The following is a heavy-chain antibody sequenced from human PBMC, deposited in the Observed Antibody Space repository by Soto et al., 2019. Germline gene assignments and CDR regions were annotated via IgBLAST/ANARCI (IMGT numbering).Heavy chain of an antibody. CDR3: ARGDIVVVPAAIPHYYYYYMDV. J-gene: IGHJ6*03. D-gene: IGHD2-2*01. V-gene: IGHV3-7*01. CDR2: IKQDGSEK. CDR1: GFTFSSYW. Sequence: EEQLVESGGGLVQPGGSLRLSCAASGFTFSSYWMSWVRQAPGKGLEWVANIKQDGSEKYYVDSVKGRFTISRDNAKNSLYLQMNSLRAEDTAVYYCARGDIVVVPAAIPHYYYYYMDVWGKGTTVTVSS.